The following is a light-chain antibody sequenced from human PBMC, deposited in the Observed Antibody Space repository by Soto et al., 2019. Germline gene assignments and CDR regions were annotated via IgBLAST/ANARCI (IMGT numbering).Light chain of an antibody. V-gene: IGKV3-11*01. CDR3: QQYNNRPPDT. CDR1: QSVSSY. J-gene: IGKJ2*01. CDR2: DAS. Sequence: EIVLTQSPATLSLSPGERATLSCRASQSVSSYLAWYQQKPGQAPRLLIYDASNRATGIPARFSGSGSGTDFTLTISSLQSEDFAVYYCQQYNNRPPDTFGQGTKLEIK.